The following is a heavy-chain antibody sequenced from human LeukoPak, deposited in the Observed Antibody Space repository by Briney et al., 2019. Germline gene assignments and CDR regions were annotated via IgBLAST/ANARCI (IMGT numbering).Heavy chain of an antibody. V-gene: IGHV1-69*06. CDR3: ARGDSSWGYYYYMDV. CDR1: GGTFSSYA. Sequence: SVKVSCKASGGTFSSYAISWVRQAPGQGLEWMGGIIPIFGTANYAQKFQGRVTITADKSTSTAYMELSSLRSEDTAVYYCARGDSSWGYYYYMDVWGKGTTVTVSS. D-gene: IGHD6-13*01. CDR2: IIPIFGTA. J-gene: IGHJ6*03.